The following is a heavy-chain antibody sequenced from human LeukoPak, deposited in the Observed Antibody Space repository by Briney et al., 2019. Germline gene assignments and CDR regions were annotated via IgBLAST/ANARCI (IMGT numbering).Heavy chain of an antibody. Sequence: SETLSLTCTVSGYSISSGYYWGWIRQPPGKGLEWIGSIYHSGSTYYNPSLKSRVTISVDTSKNQFSLKLSSVTAADTAVYYCARVGTYYDFWSGSRAPYYFDYWGQGTLVTVSS. CDR1: GYSISSGYY. CDR2: IYHSGST. CDR3: ARVGTYYDFWSGSRAPYYFDY. V-gene: IGHV4-38-2*02. J-gene: IGHJ4*02. D-gene: IGHD3-3*01.